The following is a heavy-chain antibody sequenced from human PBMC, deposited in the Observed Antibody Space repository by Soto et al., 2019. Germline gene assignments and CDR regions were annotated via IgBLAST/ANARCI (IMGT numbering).Heavy chain of an antibody. CDR3: ARHRNFGHAASTYYYYYMDV. J-gene: IGHJ6*03. D-gene: IGHD3-10*01. CDR2: IYYSGST. CDR1: GGSISSYY. V-gene: IGHV4-59*08. Sequence: SETLSLTCTVSGGSISSYYWSWIRQPPGKGLEWIGYIYYSGSTNYNPSLKSRVTISVDTSKNQFSLKLSSVTAADTAVYYCARHRNFGHAASTYYYYYMDVWGKGTTVTVSS.